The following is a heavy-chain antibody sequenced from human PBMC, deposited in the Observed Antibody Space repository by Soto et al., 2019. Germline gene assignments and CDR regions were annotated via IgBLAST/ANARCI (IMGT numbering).Heavy chain of an antibody. CDR3: ARAVGYNWNYGPGNWFDP. Sequence: SETLSLTCAVSGYSISSYYWSWIRQPPGKGLEWIGYIYYSGSTNYNPSLKSRVTISVDTSKNQFSLKLSSVTAADTAVYYCARAVGYNWNYGPGNWFDPWGQGTLVTVSS. CDR2: IYYSGST. J-gene: IGHJ5*02. D-gene: IGHD1-7*01. V-gene: IGHV4-59*01. CDR1: GYSISSYY.